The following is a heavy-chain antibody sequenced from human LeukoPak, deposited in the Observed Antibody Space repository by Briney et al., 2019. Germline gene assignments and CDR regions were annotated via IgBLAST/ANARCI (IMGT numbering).Heavy chain of an antibody. J-gene: IGHJ4*02. V-gene: IGHV3-23*01. D-gene: IGHD5-12*01. CDR3: AKRRSGYEFDY. Sequence: HPGGSLSLSCAASGFTFSSYAMSWVRQAAGKGLEWVSAISGSGGSTYYADSVKGRFTISRDNSKNTLYLQMNSLRAEDTAVYYCAKRRSGYEFDYWGQGTLVTVSS. CDR2: ISGSGGST. CDR1: GFTFSSYA.